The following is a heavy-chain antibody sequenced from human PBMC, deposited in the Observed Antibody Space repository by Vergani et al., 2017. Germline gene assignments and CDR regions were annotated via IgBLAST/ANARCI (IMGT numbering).Heavy chain of an antibody. Sequence: EVQLLESGGGLVKPGGSLRLSCAASGFTFSSYNMNWVRQAPGKGLEWVSSISSSSSYIYYADSVKGRFTISRDNAKNSLYLQMNSLRDEDTAVYYCARELSPGYCSGNKCRRKNWFDPWGQGTLVTVSS. V-gene: IGHV3-21*01. D-gene: IGHD2-15*01. J-gene: IGHJ5*02. CDR2: ISSSSSYI. CDR1: GFTFSSYN. CDR3: ARELSPGYCSGNKCRRKNWFDP.